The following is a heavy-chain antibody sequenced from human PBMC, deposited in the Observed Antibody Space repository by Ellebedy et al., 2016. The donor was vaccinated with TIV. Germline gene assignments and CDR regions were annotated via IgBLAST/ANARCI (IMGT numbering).Heavy chain of an antibody. D-gene: IGHD6-13*01. CDR3: VKMSIAVAGADY. Sequence: GESLKISCSASGFTFSSYIMHWVRQALGKGLEYVSAISSDGSNTYYADSMKGRFTISRDNSKNTLYLQMNSLRAEDTAVYYCVKMSIAVAGADYWGQGTLVTVSS. V-gene: IGHV3-64D*09. CDR1: GFTFSSYI. J-gene: IGHJ4*02. CDR2: ISSDGSNT.